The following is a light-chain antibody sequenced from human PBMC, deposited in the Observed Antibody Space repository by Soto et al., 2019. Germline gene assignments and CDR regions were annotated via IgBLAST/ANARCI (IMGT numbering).Light chain of an antibody. CDR1: SSDVGGYNY. Sequence: QSALTQPRSVSGSPGQSVTISCTGTSSDVGGYNYVSWYQQHPGKAPKLMISDVSKRPSGVPDRFSGSKSGNTASLTISGLQAEDEAEYYCCSYAGSYTLVVFGGGTKVTVL. J-gene: IGLJ2*01. V-gene: IGLV2-11*01. CDR2: DVS. CDR3: CSYAGSYTLVV.